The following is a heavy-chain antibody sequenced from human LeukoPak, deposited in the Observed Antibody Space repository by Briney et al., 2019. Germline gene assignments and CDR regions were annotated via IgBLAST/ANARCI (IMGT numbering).Heavy chain of an antibody. CDR1: GFTVSINY. D-gene: IGHD4-17*01. V-gene: IGHV3-53*01. CDR3: ARGLYGDQGYFYYGMDV. Sequence: PGGSPRLSCAASGFTVSINYMSWVRQAPGKGLEWVSVIYSRGSIYYADSVKGRFTMSRDNSKNTLSLQMNSLRVEDTAMYYCARGLYGDQGYFYYGMDVWGKGTTVTVSS. CDR2: IYSRGSI. J-gene: IGHJ6*04.